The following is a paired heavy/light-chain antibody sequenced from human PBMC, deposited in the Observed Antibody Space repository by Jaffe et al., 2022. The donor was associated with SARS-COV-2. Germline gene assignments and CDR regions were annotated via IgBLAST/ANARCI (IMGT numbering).Heavy chain of an antibody. Sequence: EVQLLESGGGLVQPGGSLRLSCAASGFTFSSYAMSWVRQAPGKGLEWVSAISGNGAATYYADSVKGRFTISRDNSKSTLYLQMNNLRVEDTAFYYCAKGSDGWYGLGSDYWGQGTLVTVSS. CDR3: AKGSDGWYGLGSDY. V-gene: IGHV3-23*01. D-gene: IGHD6-19*01. J-gene: IGHJ4*02. CDR1: GFTFSSYA. CDR2: ISGNGAAT.
Light chain of an antibody. Sequence: QSLLTQPPSASGTPGQRVTISCSGSTSNIGSNHVYWYQLLPGTAPKLLISRNNQRPSGVPDRFSGSKSGTSASLAISGLRSEDEADYYCAAWDDSLSGYVFGTGTKVTVL. V-gene: IGLV1-47*01. CDR1: TSNIGSNH. CDR2: RNN. J-gene: IGLJ1*01. CDR3: AAWDDSLSGYV.